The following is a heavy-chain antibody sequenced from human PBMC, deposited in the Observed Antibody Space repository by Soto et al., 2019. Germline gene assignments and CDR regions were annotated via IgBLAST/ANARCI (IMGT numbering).Heavy chain of an antibody. CDR3: ARGRVVVPAAVMFNCLDP. D-gene: IGHD2-2*01. J-gene: IGHJ5*02. Sequence: LSPTCAIPGAPITWGDYSWNWIRQPPGKGLEWIGYIFHGGSTYYNPSRRSRVTISVDRSRTQFSLKMSSVTAADTAVYYCARGRVVVPAAVMFNCLDPWGQGALVTVSS. V-gene: IGHV4-30-2*01. CDR1: GAPITWGDYS. CDR2: IFHGGST.